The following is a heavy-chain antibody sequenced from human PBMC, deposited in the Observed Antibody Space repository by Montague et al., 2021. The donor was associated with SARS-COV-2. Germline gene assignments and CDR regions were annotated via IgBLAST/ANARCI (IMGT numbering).Heavy chain of an antibody. Sequence: SETLSLTCTVSDGSISSYYWSWIRQPPGKGLEWIGYIYYSGSTNYIPSLKSRVTISVDTSKNQFSLKLSSVTAADTAVYYCAGTYYDFWSGFIHYYYMDVWGQGTTVTVSS. D-gene: IGHD3-3*01. CDR1: DGSISSYY. V-gene: IGHV4-59*01. CDR2: IYYSGST. J-gene: IGHJ6*03. CDR3: AGTYYDFWSGFIHYYYMDV.